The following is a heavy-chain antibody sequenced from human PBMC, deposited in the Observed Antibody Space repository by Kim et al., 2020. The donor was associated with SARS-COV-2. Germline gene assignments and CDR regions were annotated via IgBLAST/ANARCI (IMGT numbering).Heavy chain of an antibody. Sequence: VEAVKGRFNISGDNAKNLVYLQMNSLGVEDTAVYFCARDRYSSGWYPIDYWGQGTLVTVSS. D-gene: IGHD6-19*01. J-gene: IGHJ4*02. V-gene: IGHV3-7*01. CDR3: ARDRYSSGWYPIDY.